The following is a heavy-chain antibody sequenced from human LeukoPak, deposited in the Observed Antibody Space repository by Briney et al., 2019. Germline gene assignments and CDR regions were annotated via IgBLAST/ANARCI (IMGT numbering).Heavy chain of an antibody. V-gene: IGHV3-21*01. CDR2: ISSSSSYI. CDR1: GFTFSSYS. D-gene: IGHD5-24*01. CDR3: ARDGYNPY. Sequence: PGGSLRLSCAASGFTFSSYSMNWVRQAPGKGLEWVSSISSSSSYIYYAVSVKGRFTISRDNAKNSLYLQMNSLRAEDTAVYYCARDGYNPYWGQGTLVTVSS. J-gene: IGHJ4*02.